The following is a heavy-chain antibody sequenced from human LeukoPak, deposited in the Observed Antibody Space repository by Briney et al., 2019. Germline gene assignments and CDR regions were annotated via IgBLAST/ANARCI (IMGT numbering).Heavy chain of an antibody. CDR1: GDSVSSNSAA. V-gene: IGHV6-1*01. D-gene: IGHD6-13*01. Sequence: SQTLSLTCAISGDSVSSNSAAWNWIRQTPSRGLEWLGRTYYRSKWYNDYAVSVKSRITINPDTSKNQFSLQLNSVTPEDTAVYYCAREPADSSSWSSYNWFDPWGQGTLVTVSS. CDR3: AREPADSSSWSSYNWFDP. J-gene: IGHJ5*02. CDR2: TYYRSKWYN.